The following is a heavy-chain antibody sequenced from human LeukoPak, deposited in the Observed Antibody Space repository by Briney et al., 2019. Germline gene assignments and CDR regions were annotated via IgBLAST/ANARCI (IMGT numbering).Heavy chain of an antibody. CDR1: GFTFSNYW. CDR3: ARSRVEMASSLLDY. Sequence: PGGSLRLSCAASGFTFSNYWMHWVRQAPGKGLVWVSRINSDGSTTNYPDSVKGRFTISRDNAKNTLYLQMNSLRAEDTAVYYCARSRVEMASSLLDYWGQGTLVTVSS. V-gene: IGHV3-74*01. CDR2: INSDGSTT. J-gene: IGHJ4*02. D-gene: IGHD5-24*01.